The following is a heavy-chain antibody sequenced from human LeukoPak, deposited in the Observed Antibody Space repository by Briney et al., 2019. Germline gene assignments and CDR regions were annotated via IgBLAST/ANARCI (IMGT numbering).Heavy chain of an antibody. V-gene: IGHV4-59*01. J-gene: IGHJ4*02. CDR1: GGSISSYY. CDR2: MYYSGST. CDR3: ARASRFLEWFLDY. Sequence: PSETLSLTCTVSGGSISSYYWSWIRQPPGKGLEWIGYMYYSGSTNYNPSLKSRVTISVDTSKNQFSLKLSSVTAADTAVYYCARASRFLEWFLDYWGQGTLVTVSS. D-gene: IGHD3-3*01.